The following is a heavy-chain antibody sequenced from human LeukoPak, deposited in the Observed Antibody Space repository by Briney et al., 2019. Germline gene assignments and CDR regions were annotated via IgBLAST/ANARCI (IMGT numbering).Heavy chain of an antibody. V-gene: IGHV4-34*01. D-gene: IGHD6-19*01. CDR3: ARDRIAVADTWDLRPYYFDY. CDR1: GGSVSSYY. J-gene: IGHJ4*02. Sequence: SETLSLTCTVSGGSVSSYYWSWIRQPPGKGLEWIGEINHSGSTNYNPSLKSRVTISVDTSKNQFSLKLSSVTAADTAVYYCARDRIAVADTWDLRPYYFDYWGQGTLVTVSS. CDR2: INHSGST.